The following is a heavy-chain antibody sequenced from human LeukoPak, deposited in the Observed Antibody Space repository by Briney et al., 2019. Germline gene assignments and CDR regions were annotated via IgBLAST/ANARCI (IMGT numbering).Heavy chain of an antibody. Sequence: PSETLSLTCTVSGGSISSYYWSWIRQPAGEGLEWIGRINTSGNSNYNPSLRSRVTMSVDTSKNQFSLNLSSVTAADTAVYYCARAGGGPRWLDPWGQGTLVTVSS. V-gene: IGHV4-4*07. CDR3: ARAGGGPRWLDP. CDR1: GGSISSYY. J-gene: IGHJ5*02. CDR2: INTSGNS. D-gene: IGHD6-25*01.